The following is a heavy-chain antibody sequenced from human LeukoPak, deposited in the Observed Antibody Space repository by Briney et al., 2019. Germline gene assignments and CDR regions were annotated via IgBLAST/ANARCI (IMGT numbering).Heavy chain of an antibody. D-gene: IGHD3-22*01. CDR2: IYYSGST. CDR1: GGSISSYY. V-gene: IGHV4-59*01. CDR3: ARVRGSGYYSTPYYYYGMDV. J-gene: IGHJ6*02. Sequence: SETLSLTCTVSGGSISSYYWCWIRQPPGKGLEWIGYIYYSGSTNYNPSLKSRVTISVDTSKNQFSLKLSSVTAADTAVYYCARVRGSGYYSTPYYYYGMDVWGQGTTVTVSS.